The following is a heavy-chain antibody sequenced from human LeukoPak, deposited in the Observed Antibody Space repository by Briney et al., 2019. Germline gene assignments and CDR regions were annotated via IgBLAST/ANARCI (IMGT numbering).Heavy chain of an antibody. Sequence: ASVKVSCKASGYTFTSYGISWVRQAPGQWLEWMGWISAYNGNTNYAQKIQGRVTMTTDTSTSTANMELRSLRSADTAVYSCARDGGYSYYYGMDVWGQGTTVTVSS. CDR2: ISAYNGNT. CDR3: ARDGGYSYYYGMDV. V-gene: IGHV1-18*01. J-gene: IGHJ6*02. D-gene: IGHD3-16*01. CDR1: GYTFTSYG.